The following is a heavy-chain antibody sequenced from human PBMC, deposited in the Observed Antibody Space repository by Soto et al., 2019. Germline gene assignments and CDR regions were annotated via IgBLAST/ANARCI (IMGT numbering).Heavy chain of an antibody. Sequence: SETLSLTCAVSGGSISSGGYSWSWIRQPPGKGLEWIGYIYHSGSTYYNPSLKSRVTISVDRSKNQFSLKLSSVTAADTAVYYCTRGNVVPLDYWGQGTLVTVSS. CDR1: GGSISSGGYS. CDR3: TRGNVVPLDY. J-gene: IGHJ4*02. V-gene: IGHV4-30-2*01. D-gene: IGHD2-21*01. CDR2: IYHSGST.